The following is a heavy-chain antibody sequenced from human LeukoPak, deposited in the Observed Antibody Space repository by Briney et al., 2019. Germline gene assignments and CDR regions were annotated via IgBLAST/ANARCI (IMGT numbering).Heavy chain of an antibody. Sequence: SETLSPTCTVSGVSISSSNSYWGWIRQPPGKGLEWIGSIYYSGTTHYNPSLESRVTISVDTSKNQFSLKLASVTAADTAVYYCAREAAAGPGGAFDIWGQGTMVTVSS. D-gene: IGHD6-13*01. J-gene: IGHJ3*02. CDR1: GVSISSSNSY. CDR3: AREAAAGPGGAFDI. V-gene: IGHV4-39*07. CDR2: IYYSGTT.